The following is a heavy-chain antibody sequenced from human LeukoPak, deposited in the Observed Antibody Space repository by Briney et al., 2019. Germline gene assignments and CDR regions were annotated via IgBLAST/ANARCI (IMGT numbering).Heavy chain of an antibody. V-gene: IGHV1-46*01. CDR1: GYTFTSYY. D-gene: IGHD3-22*01. CDR3: ARGGDYYDSSGYSGAFDI. CDR2: INPSGGST. Sequence: ASVKVSCKASGYTFTSYYMHWVRQAPGQGLEWMGLINPSGGSTSYAQKFQGRVTMTRDTSTSTVYMELSSLRSEDTAVYYCARGGDYYDSSGYSGAFDIWGQGTMVTVSS. J-gene: IGHJ3*02.